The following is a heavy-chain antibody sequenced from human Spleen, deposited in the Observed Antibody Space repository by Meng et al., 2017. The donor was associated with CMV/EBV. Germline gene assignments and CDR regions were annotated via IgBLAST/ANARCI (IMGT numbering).Heavy chain of an antibody. J-gene: IGHJ4*02. CDR3: ATSGSYTFDY. D-gene: IGHD2-15*01. CDR2: IYYSGST. Sequence: HLPRPAPDLLKPPGPLSSPSTVSGGSISSSSYYWGWIRQPPGKGLEWIGSIYYSGSTYYNPSLKSRVTISVDTSKNQFSLKLSSVTAADTAVYYCATSGSYTFDYWGQGTLVTVSS. CDR1: GGSISSSSYY. V-gene: IGHV4-39*07.